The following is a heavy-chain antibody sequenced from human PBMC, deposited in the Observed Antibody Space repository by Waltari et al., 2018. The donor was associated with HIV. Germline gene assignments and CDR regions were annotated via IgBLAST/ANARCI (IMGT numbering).Heavy chain of an antibody. J-gene: IGHJ5*02. CDR2: IYGNDIK. Sequence: QITLKESGPTLVQPTQTLTLTCPFSGFSLSTSGVGVGWLRQPPGKALEWVALIYGNDIKRYSPSLKTRLTITKDTSKNQVVLTLTNVDPVDTATYYCAHRRLARAVAGTLYNWFDPWGQGILVTVSS. D-gene: IGHD6-19*01. CDR1: GFSLSTSGVG. CDR3: AHRRLARAVAGTLYNWFDP. V-gene: IGHV2-5*01.